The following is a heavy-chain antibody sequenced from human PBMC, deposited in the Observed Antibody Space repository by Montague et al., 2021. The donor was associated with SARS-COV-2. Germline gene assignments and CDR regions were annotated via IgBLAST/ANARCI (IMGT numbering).Heavy chain of an antibody. CDR2: KHYSGIT. D-gene: IGHD5-24*01. Sequence: SETLSLTCTVSGDFISSSSYYWGWIRQPPGKGLEWIGNKHYSGITYNXRSLKNRVTMSVDTSKNQFSLKLSSVTAADTAVYYCVRDGYTHVDYWGQGTLVTVSS. J-gene: IGHJ4*02. CDR3: VRDGYTHVDY. V-gene: IGHV4-39*02. CDR1: GDFISSSSYY.